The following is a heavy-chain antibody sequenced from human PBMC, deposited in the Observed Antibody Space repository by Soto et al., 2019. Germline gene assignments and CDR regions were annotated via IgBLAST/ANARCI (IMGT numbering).Heavy chain of an antibody. V-gene: IGHV2-26*01. CDR1: GFSLSNARMG. Sequence: SGPTLVNPTETLTLTCTVSGFSLSNARMGVSWIRQPPGKALEWLAHIFSNDEKSYSTSLKSRLTISKDTSKSQVVLTMTNMDPVDTATYYCARIMTGGDTIFGVVTRPYYYYGMDVWGQGTTVTVSS. J-gene: IGHJ6*02. D-gene: IGHD3-3*01. CDR2: IFSNDEK. CDR3: ARIMTGGDTIFGVVTRPYYYYGMDV.